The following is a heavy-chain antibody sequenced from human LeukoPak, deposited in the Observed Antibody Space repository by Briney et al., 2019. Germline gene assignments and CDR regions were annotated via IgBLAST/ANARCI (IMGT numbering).Heavy chain of an antibody. V-gene: IGHV1-69*13. J-gene: IGHJ6*02. CDR2: IIPIFGTA. CDR3: ARVEEYYYYGMDV. CDR1: GGTFSSHA. D-gene: IGHD3-3*01. Sequence: GASVKVSCKASGGTFSSHATSWVRQAPGQGLEWMGGIIPIFGTANYAQKFQGRVTITADESTSTAYMELSSLRSEDTAVYYCARVEEYYYYGMDVWGQGTTVTVSS.